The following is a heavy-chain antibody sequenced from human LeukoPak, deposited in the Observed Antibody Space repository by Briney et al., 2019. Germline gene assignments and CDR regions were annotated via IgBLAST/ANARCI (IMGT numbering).Heavy chain of an antibody. CDR2: INPNGGGT. CDR3: ARGDYSSGWYVPTDY. CDR1: GYTFTGYY. V-gene: IGHV1-2*02. D-gene: IGHD6-19*01. Sequence: ASVKVSCKASGYTFTGYYMHWVRQAPGQGLEWMGWINPNGGGTNYAQKFQGRVTMTRDTSISTAYMELSRLRSDDTAVYYCARGDYSSGWYVPTDYWGQGTLVTVSS. J-gene: IGHJ4*02.